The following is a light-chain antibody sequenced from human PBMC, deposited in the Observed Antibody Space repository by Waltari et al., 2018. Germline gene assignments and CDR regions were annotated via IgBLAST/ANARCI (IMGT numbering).Light chain of an antibody. CDR3: MQRIEFPS. V-gene: IGKV2-40*01. CDR2: TLT. CDR1: QSLLDSDDGNTY. J-gene: IGKJ1*01. Sequence: DIVMTQTPLSLPVTPGEPASISCRSSQSLLDSDDGNTYLDWYLQKPGQSPQLLIYTLTDRASGVPDRFSGSGSGTDFTLKISRVEAEDVGVYYCMQRIEFPSFGQGTKVEIK.